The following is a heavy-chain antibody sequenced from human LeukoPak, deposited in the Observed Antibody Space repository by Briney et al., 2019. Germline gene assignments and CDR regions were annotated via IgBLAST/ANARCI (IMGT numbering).Heavy chain of an antibody. Sequence: GGSLRLSCAASGFTFSSYSMNWVRQAPGKGLEWVANIKEDGSEKYYVDSVKGRFTISRDNAKNSLYLQMNSLRAEDSAVYYCARDDRDGYNYFAYWGQGTLVTVSS. CDR2: IKEDGSEK. D-gene: IGHD5-24*01. V-gene: IGHV3-7*04. J-gene: IGHJ4*02. CDR1: GFTFSSYS. CDR3: ARDDRDGYNYFAY.